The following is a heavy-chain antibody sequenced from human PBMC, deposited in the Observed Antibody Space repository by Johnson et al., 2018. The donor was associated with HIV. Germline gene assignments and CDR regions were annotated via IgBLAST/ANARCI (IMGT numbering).Heavy chain of an antibody. J-gene: IGHJ3*02. CDR2: ISSSGSTI. D-gene: IGHD5-18*01. V-gene: IGHV3-48*04. CDR3: ARERVVFASQSYSYGHDAFDI. CDR1: GFTFDDHG. Sequence: VQLVESGGGVVRPGGSLRLSCAASGFTFDDHGMNWVRQAPGKGLEWVSYISSSGSTIYYADFVKGRFTISRDNAKKSLYLQMNSLRAEDTAVYSCARERVVFASQSYSYGHDAFDIWGQGTMVTVSS.